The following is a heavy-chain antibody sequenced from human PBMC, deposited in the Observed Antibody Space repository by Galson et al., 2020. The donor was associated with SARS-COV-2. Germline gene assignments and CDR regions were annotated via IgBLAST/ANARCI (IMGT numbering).Heavy chain of an antibody. J-gene: IGHJ3*02. CDR3: ARGYSAYYDFWSGYYFSLDAFDI. CDR2: IYHSGST. CDR1: GYSISSGYY. Sequence: SETLSLTCTVSGYSISSGYYWGWIREPPGKGLEWIGSIYHSGSTYYNPSLTSRVTISVDTSKNQFSLKLSSVTAADTAVYYCARGYSAYYDFWSGYYFSLDAFDIWGQGTMVTVSS. V-gene: IGHV4-38-2*02. D-gene: IGHD3-3*01.